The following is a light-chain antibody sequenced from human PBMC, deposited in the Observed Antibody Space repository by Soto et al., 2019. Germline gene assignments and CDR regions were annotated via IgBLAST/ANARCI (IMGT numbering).Light chain of an antibody. CDR2: DAS. CDR3: QQRDSLPRT. Sequence: DIQMTQSPSSLTALVGDRVTITCQASQDISDDLNWYHQKTGRAPKLVIYDASHLEKGVPSRFRGTGSETHFTLTISSLQPEDVGTYYCQQRDSLPRTFGQGTKV. CDR1: QDISDD. V-gene: IGKV1-33*01. J-gene: IGKJ2*01.